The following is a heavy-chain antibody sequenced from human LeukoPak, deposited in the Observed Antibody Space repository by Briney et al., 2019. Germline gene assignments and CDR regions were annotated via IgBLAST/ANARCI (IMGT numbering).Heavy chain of an antibody. J-gene: IGHJ4*02. V-gene: IGHV4-38-2*02. Sequence: SETLSLTCTVSGYSISSGYYWGWIRQPPVEGLEWMGSIYHSGSTYYNPSLKSRVTMSVDTSKNQFSLKLRSVTAADTAVYYCASSITVTTDYWGQGILVTVSS. CDR2: IYHSGST. CDR3: ASSITVTTDY. D-gene: IGHD4-17*01. CDR1: GYSISSGYY.